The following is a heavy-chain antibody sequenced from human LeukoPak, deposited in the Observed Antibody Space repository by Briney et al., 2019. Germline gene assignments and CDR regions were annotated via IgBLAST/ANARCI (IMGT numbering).Heavy chain of an antibody. D-gene: IGHD3-22*01. CDR3: ARRAGDTSGEGWFDP. CDR2: ISYDGGNR. V-gene: IGHV3-30*03. Sequence: GGSLRLSCAASGFTFSRYGMHWVRQAPGKGREWLSVISYDGGNRHYADSVKGRFTISRDNSKSTLYLQMNSLKPDDTAVYYCARRAGDTSGEGWFDPWGQGTLVTVSS. J-gene: IGHJ5*02. CDR1: GFTFSRYG.